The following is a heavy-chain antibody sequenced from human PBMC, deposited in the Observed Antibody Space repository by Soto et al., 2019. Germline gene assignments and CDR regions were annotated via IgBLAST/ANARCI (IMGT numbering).Heavy chain of an antibody. J-gene: IGHJ4*02. Sequence: RASVKVSCKASGGTFSSYAISWVRQAPGQGLEWMGGIIPIFGTANYAQKFQGRVTITADKSTSTAYMELSSLRSEDTAVYYCAAPGRTTWSLWGQGTLVTVSS. V-gene: IGHV1-69*06. CDR1: GGTFSSYA. CDR3: AAPGRTTWSL. D-gene: IGHD3-10*01. CDR2: IIPIFGTA.